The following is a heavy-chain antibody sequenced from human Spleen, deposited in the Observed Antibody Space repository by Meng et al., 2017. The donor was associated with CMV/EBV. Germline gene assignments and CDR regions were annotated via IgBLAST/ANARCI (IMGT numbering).Heavy chain of an antibody. CDR1: GFTFIGYY. CDR3: ARVQFLETANDAYDL. D-gene: IGHD2-21*01. CDR2: INPKNGDT. V-gene: IGHV1-2*02. Sequence: GESLKISCKTSGFTFIGYYMHWVRQAPGQGLEWMGWINPKNGDTAYARRFQGRVTMTRDMSFSTAYMELSRLGSDDTAMYYCARVQFLETANDAYDLWGQGTKVTVSS. J-gene: IGHJ3*01.